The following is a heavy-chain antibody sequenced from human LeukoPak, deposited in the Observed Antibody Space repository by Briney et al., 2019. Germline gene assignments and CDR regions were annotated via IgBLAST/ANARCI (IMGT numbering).Heavy chain of an antibody. Sequence: SETLSLTCTVSGGSISSYYWSWIRQPPGKGLEWIGYIYYSGSTNYNPSLKSRVTISVDTSKNQFSLKLSSVTAADTAVYYCARAQGGWEPPWSYYYYYMDVWGKGTTVTISS. CDR2: IYYSGST. J-gene: IGHJ6*03. CDR3: ARAQGGWEPPWSYYYYYMDV. V-gene: IGHV4-59*01. D-gene: IGHD1-26*01. CDR1: GGSISSYY.